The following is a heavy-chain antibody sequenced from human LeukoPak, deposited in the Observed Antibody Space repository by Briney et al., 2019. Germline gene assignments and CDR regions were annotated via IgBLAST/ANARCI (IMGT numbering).Heavy chain of an antibody. Sequence: SGTLSLTCAVYGGSFSGYYWSWIRQPPGKGLEWIGEINYSGSTNYNPSLKSRVTISVDTSKNQFSLKLSSVTAADTAVYYCARVGYCSGGSCYAIDYWGQGTLVTVSS. CDR3: ARVGYCSGGSCYAIDY. D-gene: IGHD2-15*01. CDR2: INYSGST. J-gene: IGHJ4*02. CDR1: GGSFSGYY. V-gene: IGHV4-34*01.